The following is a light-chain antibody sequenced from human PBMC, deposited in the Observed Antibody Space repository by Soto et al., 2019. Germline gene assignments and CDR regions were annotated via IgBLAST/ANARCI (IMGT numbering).Light chain of an antibody. CDR2: KAS. Sequence: DIQMTQSPSTLSASVGDRVTITCRASQSISSWLAWYQQKPGKAPKLLIYKASSLESGVPSRFSGSGSGTEFTLTISSLQPDDFATYYCQQYNSIQRTFGQGTMVEIK. CDR3: QQYNSIQRT. J-gene: IGKJ1*01. CDR1: QSISSW. V-gene: IGKV1-5*03.